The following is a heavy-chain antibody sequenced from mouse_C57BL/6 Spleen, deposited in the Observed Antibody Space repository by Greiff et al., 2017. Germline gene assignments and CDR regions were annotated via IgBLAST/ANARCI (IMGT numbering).Heavy chain of an antibody. V-gene: IGHV1-39*01. Sequence: VHVKQSGPELVKPGASVKISCKASGYSFTDYNMNWVKQSNGKSLEWIGVINPNYGTTSYNQKFKGKATLTVDQSSSTAYMQLNSLTSEDSAVYYCARGSTLYGSSYEFAYWGQGTLVTVSA. CDR3: ARGSTLYGSSYEFAY. D-gene: IGHD1-1*01. CDR1: GYSFTDYN. CDR2: INPNYGTT. J-gene: IGHJ3*01.